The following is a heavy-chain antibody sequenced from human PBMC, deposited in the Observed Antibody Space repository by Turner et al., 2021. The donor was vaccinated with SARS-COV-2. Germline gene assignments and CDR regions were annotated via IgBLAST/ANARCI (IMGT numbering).Heavy chain of an antibody. CDR2: IYYRGST. J-gene: IGHJ4*02. CDR1: CGSISSSCYY. CDR3: ARAPIVIRFGGVTWYSDY. D-gene: IGHD3-16*01. V-gene: IGHV4-39*01. Sequence: QLQLLESGPGMVKLSETRSLTCTVPCGSISSSCYYWGLIREPPGKGLAWIGSIYYRGSTYYKPSRKGRVTISVDTSKNQFSLKLSSVNAADTAVYYCARAPIVIRFGGVTWYSDYWGQGTLVTVSS.